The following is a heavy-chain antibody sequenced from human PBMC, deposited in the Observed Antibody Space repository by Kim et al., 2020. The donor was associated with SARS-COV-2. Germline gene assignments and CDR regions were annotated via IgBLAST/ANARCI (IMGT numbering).Heavy chain of an antibody. D-gene: IGHD3-10*01. CDR3: ARHKWIGELFGSNWFDP. J-gene: IGHJ5*02. Sequence: GASLQISCNGSGYSFTRYWIGWVRQMPGKGLEWMGIIYPGDSDTRYSPSFQGQVTISADKSISTAYLQWSSLKASDTAMYYCARHKWIGELFGSNWFDPWGQGTLVTVSS. CDR1: GYSFTRYW. CDR2: IYPGDSDT. V-gene: IGHV5-51*01.